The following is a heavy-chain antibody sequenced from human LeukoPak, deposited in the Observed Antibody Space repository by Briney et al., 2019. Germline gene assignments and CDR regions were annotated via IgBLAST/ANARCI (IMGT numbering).Heavy chain of an antibody. CDR1: GFTFSSYS. Sequence: TGGSLRLSCAASGFTFSSYSMNWVRQAPGKGLEWVSSISSSGSTIYYADSVKGRFTISRDNAKNSLYLQMNSLRAEDTAVYYCAREKLYDSSGYYSHYFDSWGQGTLVTVSS. V-gene: IGHV3-48*04. J-gene: IGHJ4*02. CDR2: ISSSGSTI. CDR3: AREKLYDSSGYYSHYFDS. D-gene: IGHD3-22*01.